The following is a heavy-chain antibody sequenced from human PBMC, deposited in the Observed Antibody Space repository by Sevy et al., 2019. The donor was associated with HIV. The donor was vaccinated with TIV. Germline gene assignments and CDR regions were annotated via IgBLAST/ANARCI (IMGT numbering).Heavy chain of an antibody. CDR3: ARINQAPHWIADI. CDR2: INPHSGAT. V-gene: IGHV1-2*02. CDR1: GYTFTAYY. J-gene: IGHJ4*02. D-gene: IGHD1-1*01. Sequence: ASVKVSCKASGYTFTAYYLHWVRQAPGQGLEWMGWINPHSGATNYAPKFQVRVTMTTNTSISTAYMELSGLRSDDTAVYYCARINQAPHWIADIWGQGTLVTVS.